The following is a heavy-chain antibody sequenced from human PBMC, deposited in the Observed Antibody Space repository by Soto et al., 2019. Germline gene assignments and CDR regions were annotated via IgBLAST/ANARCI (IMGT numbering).Heavy chain of an antibody. D-gene: IGHD2-8*02. V-gene: IGHV4-61*01. CDR2: IYFDGST. J-gene: IGHJ4*02. CDR3: ARVSGTGTYYFDY. Sequence: SETLSLTCNVTGDSVNSGNYYWSWIRQPPGKGLEWIGYIYFDGSTNYNPSLKSRVTISVDTSKNQFSLKLTSVTAADTAVYFCARVSGTGTYYFDYWGQGTLVTVSS. CDR1: GDSVNSGNYY.